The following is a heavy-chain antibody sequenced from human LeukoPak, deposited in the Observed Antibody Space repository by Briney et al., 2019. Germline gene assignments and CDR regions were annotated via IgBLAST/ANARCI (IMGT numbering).Heavy chain of an antibody. CDR2: INPNSGGT. CDR1: GYTFTGYY. Sequence: GASVKVSCKASGYTFTGYYMHWVRQAPGQGLEWMGRINPNSGGTNYAQKFQGRVTMTRDTSISTAYMELSRLRSDDTAVYYCATQNWGYYYGSGSYFRYYYYMDVWGKGTTVTVSS. CDR3: ATQNWGYYYGSGSYFRYYYYMDV. V-gene: IGHV1-2*06. D-gene: IGHD3-10*01. J-gene: IGHJ6*03.